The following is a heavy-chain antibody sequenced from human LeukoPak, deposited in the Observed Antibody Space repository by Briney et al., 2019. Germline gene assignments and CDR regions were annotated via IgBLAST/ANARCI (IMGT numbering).Heavy chain of an antibody. J-gene: IGHJ6*04. D-gene: IGHD5-12*01. V-gene: IGHV4-34*01. CDR3: ARGNPTLDIVATTYYYYGMDV. CDR1: GGSFSGYY. Sequence: SETLSLTCAVYGGSFSGYYWSWIRQPPGKGLEWIGEINHSGSTSYNPSLKSRVTISVDTSKNQFSLKLSSVTAADTAVYYCARGNPTLDIVATTYYYYGMDVWGKGTTVTVSS. CDR2: INHSGST.